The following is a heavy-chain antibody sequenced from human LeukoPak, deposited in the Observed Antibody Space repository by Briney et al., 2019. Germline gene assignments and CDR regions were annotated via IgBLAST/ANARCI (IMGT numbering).Heavy chain of an antibody. Sequence: GGSLRLSCAASGFTFSSYGMHWVRQAPGKGLEWVAVIWYGGSNKYYADSVKGRFTISRDNSKNTLYLQMNSLRAEDTAVYYCARTIRTSSGWVDYWGQGTLVTVSS. CDR1: GFTFSSYG. J-gene: IGHJ4*02. CDR3: ARTIRTSSGWVDY. CDR2: IWYGGSNK. V-gene: IGHV3-33*01. D-gene: IGHD6-19*01.